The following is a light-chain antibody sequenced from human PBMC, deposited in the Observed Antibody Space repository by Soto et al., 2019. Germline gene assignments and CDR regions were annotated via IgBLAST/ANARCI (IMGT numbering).Light chain of an antibody. Sequence: DIHMTHSPSTLSASVSDRVTITCRDSPSISTWLAWYQQKPGKAPNLLIYKASTLESGVPSRFSGSGSGTEVTLTISSLQPDDFATYYCQQYKYATWTLGQGTKVETK. CDR2: KAS. CDR3: QQYKYATWT. V-gene: IGKV1-5*03. CDR1: PSISTW. J-gene: IGKJ1*01.